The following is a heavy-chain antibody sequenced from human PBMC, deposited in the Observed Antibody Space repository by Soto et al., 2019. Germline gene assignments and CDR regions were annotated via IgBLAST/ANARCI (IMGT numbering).Heavy chain of an antibody. V-gene: IGHV3-74*01. D-gene: IGHD3-10*01. CDR3: AKSIISMDV. Sequence: GGSLRLSCAASGFTINNYWMHWVRQAPGKGLVWVSRINNDGTSTSYADSVKGRFTISRDNAKNTLYLQMNSLRAEDTAVYYCAKSIISMDVWGQGTTVTVSS. CDR2: INNDGTST. CDR1: GFTINNYW. J-gene: IGHJ6*02.